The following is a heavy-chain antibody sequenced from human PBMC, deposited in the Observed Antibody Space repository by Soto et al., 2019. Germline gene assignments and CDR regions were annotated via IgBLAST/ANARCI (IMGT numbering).Heavy chain of an antibody. V-gene: IGHV5-10-1*01. Sequence: PGESLKISCKGSGYSFASYWISWARQMPAKGLEWMGRIDPSDSYANYSPSFQGRVTFSADKSISTAYLQWSSLRASDTAMYYCARHMAFYYDSSGAWGQGTMVTVSS. CDR1: GYSFASYW. J-gene: IGHJ5*02. CDR3: ARHMAFYYDSSGA. CDR2: IDPSDSYA. D-gene: IGHD3-22*01.